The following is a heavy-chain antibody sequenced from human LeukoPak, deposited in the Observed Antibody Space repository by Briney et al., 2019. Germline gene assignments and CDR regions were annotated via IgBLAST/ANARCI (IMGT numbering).Heavy chain of an antibody. D-gene: IGHD6-19*01. CDR3: AKDIGSLAVAGTGGYYGMDV. Sequence: GALRLSRAASGITFSSLCMHWVRQAPGKGLEWVSSISSSSSYIYYADSVKGRFTISRDNAKNSLYLQMNSLRAEDTALYYCAKDIGSLAVAGTGGYYGMDVWGQGTTVTVSS. CDR2: ISSSSSYI. V-gene: IGHV3-21*04. J-gene: IGHJ6*02. CDR1: GITFSSLC.